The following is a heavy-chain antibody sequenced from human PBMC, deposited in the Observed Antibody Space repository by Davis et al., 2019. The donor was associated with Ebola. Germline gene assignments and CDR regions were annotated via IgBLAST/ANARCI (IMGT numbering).Heavy chain of an antibody. V-gene: IGHV3-48*01. CDR3: AREMTNYDFWSGYYTAKGGYYYYMDV. CDR1: GFTFSSYS. CDR2: ISWNSGSI. J-gene: IGHJ6*03. Sequence: PGGSLRLSCAASGFTFSSYSMNWVRQAPGKGLEWVSGISWNSGSIGYADSVKGRFTISRDNSKNTLYLQMNSLRAEDTAVYYCAREMTNYDFWSGYYTAKGGYYYYMDVWGKGTTVTVSS. D-gene: IGHD3-3*01.